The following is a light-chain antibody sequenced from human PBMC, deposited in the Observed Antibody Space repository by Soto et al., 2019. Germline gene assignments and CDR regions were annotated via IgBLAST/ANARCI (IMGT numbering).Light chain of an antibody. CDR2: GPS. J-gene: IGKJ1*01. Sequence: EIVMTQSPATLSVSPGERATLSCRASQTITNNLAWYQQKPGQAPRLLIYGPSTRATGVPARFSGSGSGTEFTLTISGLQSEDFAPDYCQQYNNWPPATCGQGTKVEIK. CDR3: QQYNNWPPAT. CDR1: QTITNN. V-gene: IGKV3-15*01.